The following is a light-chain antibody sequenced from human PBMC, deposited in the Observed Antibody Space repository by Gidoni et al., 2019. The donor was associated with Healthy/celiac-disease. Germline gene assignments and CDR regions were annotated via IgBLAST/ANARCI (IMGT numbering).Light chain of an antibody. CDR1: QSGLYSSHNKNY. CDR3: QQYYSTPQT. Sequence: DIVLTQSPDSLAVSLGERATINCKSSQSGLYSSHNKNYLAWYQQKPGQPPKLLIYWAATRESGVPDRFSGSGSGTDFTLTISRLQAEDVAVYYCQQYYSTPQTFGQGTKVEIK. V-gene: IGKV4-1*01. J-gene: IGKJ1*01. CDR2: WAA.